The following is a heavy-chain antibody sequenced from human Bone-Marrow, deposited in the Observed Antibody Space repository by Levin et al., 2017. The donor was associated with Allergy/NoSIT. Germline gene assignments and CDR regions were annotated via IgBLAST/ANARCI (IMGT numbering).Heavy chain of an antibody. D-gene: IGHD6-25*01. J-gene: IGHJ4*02. Sequence: SLKISCAASGFTFDDYAMHWVRQAPGKGLEWVSGISWNSGSIGYADSVKGRFTISRDNAKNSLYLQMNSLRAEDTALYYCAKGRIAADWGQGTLVTVSS. CDR1: GFTFDDYA. CDR2: ISWNSGSI. V-gene: IGHV3-9*01. CDR3: AKGRIAAD.